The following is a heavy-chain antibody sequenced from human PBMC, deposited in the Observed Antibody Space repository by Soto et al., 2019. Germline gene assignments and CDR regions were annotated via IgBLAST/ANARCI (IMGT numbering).Heavy chain of an antibody. V-gene: IGHV3-66*01. CDR3: AREGYSSGWALDY. Sequence: EVQLVESGGGLVQPGGSLRLSCAASGFTVSSNYMSWVRQAPGKGLEWVSVIYRGGSTYYADSVKGRFTISRDNSKNTLYLQMNSLRAEDTAVYYGAREGYSSGWALDYWGQGTLVTVSS. D-gene: IGHD6-19*01. CDR1: GFTVSSNY. CDR2: IYRGGST. J-gene: IGHJ4*02.